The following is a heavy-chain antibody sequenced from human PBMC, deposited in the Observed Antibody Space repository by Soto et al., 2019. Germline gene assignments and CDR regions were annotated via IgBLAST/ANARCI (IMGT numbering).Heavy chain of an antibody. J-gene: IGHJ6*02. CDR2: INSVASYV. D-gene: IGHD3-10*01. CDR3: TRDRLSFMRGRIRGPYGGLDV. V-gene: IGHV3-21*01. CDR1: RFAFSSYS. Sequence: QLVESGGGLVKPGGSLRVSCAASRFAFSSYSMHWVRQAPMKGLEWVASINSVASYVYYADSVEGRFTISRDNAKNSVYLQMNSLRAEDTAVYYCTRDRLSFMRGRIRGPYGGLDVWGQGTTVLVS.